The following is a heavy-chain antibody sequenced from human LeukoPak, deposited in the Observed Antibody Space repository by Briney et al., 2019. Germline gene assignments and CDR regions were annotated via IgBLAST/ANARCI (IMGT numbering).Heavy chain of an antibody. Sequence: GGSLRLSCAASGFLFSNYWMSWVRQAPGKGLEWVSSISTSSSYIYYADSVKGRFTISRDNAKNSLYLQMNSLRAEDTAVYYCARVSGTFGELYWGQGTLVTVSS. V-gene: IGHV3-21*01. CDR1: GFLFSNYW. CDR3: ARVSGTFGELY. D-gene: IGHD3-10*01. J-gene: IGHJ4*02. CDR2: ISTSSSYI.